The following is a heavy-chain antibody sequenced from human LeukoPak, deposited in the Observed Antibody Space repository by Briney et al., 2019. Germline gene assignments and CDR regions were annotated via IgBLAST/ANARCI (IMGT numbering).Heavy chain of an antibody. CDR2: IRYDGSNK. Sequence: GGSLRLSCAASGFTFSSYGMHWVRQAPGKGLEWVAFIRYDGSNKYYADSVKGRFTISRDNSKNTLYLQMNSLRAEDTAVYYCGKRAFKGATRVYYYMDVWGKGTTVTVSS. J-gene: IGHJ6*03. V-gene: IGHV3-30*02. CDR1: GFTFSSYG. CDR3: GKRAFKGATRVYYYMDV. D-gene: IGHD4-11*01.